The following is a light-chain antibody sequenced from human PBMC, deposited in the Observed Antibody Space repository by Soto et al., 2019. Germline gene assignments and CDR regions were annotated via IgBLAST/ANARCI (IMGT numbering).Light chain of an antibody. CDR2: LEGSGSY. CDR3: ETWDSNTHTV. V-gene: IGLV4-60*02. Sequence: QSVLTQSSSASASLGSSVKLTCTLSSGHSSYIIAWHQQQPGKAPRYLMKLEGSGSYNKGSGVPDRFSGSSAGADRYLTISNLQVDDEADYYCETWDSNTHTVFGGGTKLTVL. CDR1: SGHSSYI. J-gene: IGLJ3*02.